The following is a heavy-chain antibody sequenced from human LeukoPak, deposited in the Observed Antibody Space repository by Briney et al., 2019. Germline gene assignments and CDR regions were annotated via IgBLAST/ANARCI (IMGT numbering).Heavy chain of an antibody. V-gene: IGHV1-2*02. D-gene: IGHD2-2*01. CDR1: GYTFTAYY. Sequence: ASVKVSCKASGYTFTAYYMHWVRQAPGQGLEWMGWINPNSGGTNYAQKFQGRVTMTRDTSISTAYMELSRLRSDDTAVYYCAIPYCSSTSCYPYFDYWGQGTLVTVSS. J-gene: IGHJ4*02. CDR2: INPNSGGT. CDR3: AIPYCSSTSCYPYFDY.